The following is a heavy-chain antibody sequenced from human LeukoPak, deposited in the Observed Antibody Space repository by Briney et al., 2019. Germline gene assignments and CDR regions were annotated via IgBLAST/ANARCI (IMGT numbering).Heavy chain of an antibody. D-gene: IGHD2-15*01. CDR2: ISGSGGST. Sequence: GGSLRLSCAASGFTFSSYAMSWVRQAPGKGLEWVSAISGSGGSTYYADSVKGWFTISRDNSKNTLYLQMNSLRAGDTAVYYCAKGALGYCSGGSCYQEYFQHWGQGTLVTVSS. CDR3: AKGALGYCSGGSCYQEYFQH. CDR1: GFTFSSYA. J-gene: IGHJ1*01. V-gene: IGHV3-23*01.